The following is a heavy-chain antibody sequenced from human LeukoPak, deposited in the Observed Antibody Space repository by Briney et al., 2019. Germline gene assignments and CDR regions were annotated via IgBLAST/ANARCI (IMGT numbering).Heavy chain of an antibody. CDR1: GFTFDDYG. V-gene: IGHV3-20*04. J-gene: IGHJ4*02. CDR3: ARVRSTMGPFDY. D-gene: IGHD3-10*01. Sequence: EGSLRLSCAASGFTFDDYGMSWVRQAPGKGLEWVSGINWNGGSTGYADSVRGRFTISRDNAKNFLYLQMNSLRAEDTALYYCARVRSTMGPFDYWGQGTLVTVSS. CDR2: INWNGGST.